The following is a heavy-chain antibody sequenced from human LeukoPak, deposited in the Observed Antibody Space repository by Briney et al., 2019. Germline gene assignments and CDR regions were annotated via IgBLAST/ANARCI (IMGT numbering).Heavy chain of an antibody. CDR3: ARRVHRSSWSSYFDY. J-gene: IGHJ4*02. CDR1: GGSISSGGYS. CDR2: IYHSGST. V-gene: IGHV4-30-2*02. Sequence: SQTLSLTCAVSGGSISSGGYSWSWIRQPPGKGLEWIGYIYHSGSTYYNPSLKSRVTISVDTSKNQFSLKLSSVTATDTAVYYCARRVHRSSWSSYFDYWGQETLVTVSS. D-gene: IGHD6-13*01.